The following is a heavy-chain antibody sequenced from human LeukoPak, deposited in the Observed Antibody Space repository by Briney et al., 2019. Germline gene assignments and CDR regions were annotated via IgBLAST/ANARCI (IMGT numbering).Heavy chain of an antibody. CDR2: INPNSGGT. CDR3: ARSYCSSTSCYGGWFDP. Sequence: ASVKVSCKASGYTFTGYYKHWVRQAPGQGLEWMGWINPNSGGTNYAQKFQGRVTMTRDTSISTAYMELSRLRSDDTAVYYCARSYCSSTSCYGGWFDPWGQGTLVTVSS. J-gene: IGHJ5*02. D-gene: IGHD2-2*01. CDR1: GYTFTGYY. V-gene: IGHV1-2*02.